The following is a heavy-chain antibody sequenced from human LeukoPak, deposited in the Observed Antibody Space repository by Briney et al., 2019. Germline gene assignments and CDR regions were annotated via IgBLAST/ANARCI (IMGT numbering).Heavy chain of an antibody. V-gene: IGHV3-23*01. CDR1: GFTFSSYA. J-gene: IGHJ4*02. CDR2: ISGSGGST. D-gene: IGHD2-15*01. Sequence: GGSLRLSCAASGFTFSSYAMSWVRQAPGEGLEWVSAISGSGGSTYYADSVKGRFTISRDNSKNTLYLQMNSLRAEDTAVYYCAKVGDGGGSSYFDYWGQGTLVTVSS. CDR3: AKVGDGGGSSYFDY.